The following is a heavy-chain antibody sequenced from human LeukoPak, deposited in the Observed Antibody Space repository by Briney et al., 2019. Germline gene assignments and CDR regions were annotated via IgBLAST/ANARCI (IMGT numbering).Heavy chain of an antibody. CDR2: INPNSGGT. CDR3: ARGSDYGDYMDV. CDR1: GYTFTGYY. D-gene: IGHD4-17*01. V-gene: IGHV1-2*02. Sequence: ASVKVSCKASGYTFTGYYMHWVRQAPGQGLERMGWINPNSGGTNYAQKFQGRVTMTRDTSIGTAYMELSRLRSDDTAVYYCARGSDYGDYMDVWGKGTTVTVSS. J-gene: IGHJ6*03.